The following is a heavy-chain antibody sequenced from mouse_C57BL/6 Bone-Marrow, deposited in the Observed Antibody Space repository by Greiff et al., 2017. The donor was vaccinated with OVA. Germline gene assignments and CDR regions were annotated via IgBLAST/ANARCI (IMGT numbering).Heavy chain of an antibody. CDR1: GYTFTSYW. V-gene: IGHV1-55*01. Sequence: QVQLQQPGAELVKPGASVKMSCKASGYTFTSYWITWVKQRPGQGLEWIGDIYPGSGSTNYNEKFKSKATLTVDQSSSTAYMQRSSLTSEDSAVYYCASHYYGSSPYWYFDVWGTGTTVTVSS. D-gene: IGHD1-1*01. CDR3: ASHYYGSSPYWYFDV. CDR2: IYPGSGST. J-gene: IGHJ1*03.